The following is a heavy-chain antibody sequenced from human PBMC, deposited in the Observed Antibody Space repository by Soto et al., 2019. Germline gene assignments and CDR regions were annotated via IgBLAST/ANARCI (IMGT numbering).Heavy chain of an antibody. J-gene: IGHJ6*03. CDR1: GGSISSGGYY. Sequence: PSETLSLSCTVSGGSISSGGYYWSWIRQHPGKGLEWIGYIYYSGSTNYNPSLKSRVTISVDTSKNQFSLKLSSVTAADTAVYYCARDEAGTKYCSSTSCRHYYYYMDVWGKGTTVTVSS. CDR2: IYYSGST. CDR3: ARDEAGTKYCSSTSCRHYYYYMDV. D-gene: IGHD2-2*01. V-gene: IGHV4-61*08.